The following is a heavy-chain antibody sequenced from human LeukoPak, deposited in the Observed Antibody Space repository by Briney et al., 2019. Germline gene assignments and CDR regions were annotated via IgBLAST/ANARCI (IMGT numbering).Heavy chain of an antibody. V-gene: IGHV1-18*01. CDR1: GYTFTGYG. Sequence: ASVKVSCKASGYTFTGYGISWVRQAPGQGLEWMGWISAYNGNTNYAQKLQGRVTMTTDTSTSTAYMELRSLRSDDTAVYYCASHYDYVWGSYPSGYWGQGTLVTVSS. D-gene: IGHD3-16*02. J-gene: IGHJ4*02. CDR2: ISAYNGNT. CDR3: ASHYDYVWGSYPSGY.